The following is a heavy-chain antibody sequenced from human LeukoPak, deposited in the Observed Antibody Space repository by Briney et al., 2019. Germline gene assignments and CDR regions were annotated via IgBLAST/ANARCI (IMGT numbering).Heavy chain of an antibody. CDR3: AKAFSSGWSAFDY. Sequence: GGSLRLSCAASGFTINTFTMNWVRQAPGKGLEWVSTIRGAEGGTYYADSVKGRFTISRDNFENTLYLQMNYLREEDTALYYCAKAFSSGWSAFDYWGQGALVTVSS. J-gene: IGHJ4*02. D-gene: IGHD6-19*01. CDR2: IRGAEGGT. V-gene: IGHV3-23*01. CDR1: GFTINTFT.